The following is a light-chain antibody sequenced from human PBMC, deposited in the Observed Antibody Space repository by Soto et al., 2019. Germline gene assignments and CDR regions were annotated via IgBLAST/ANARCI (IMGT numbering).Light chain of an antibody. Sequence: QSALTQPASVSGSPGQSITISCTGTSSDVGSYNYVSWYQQHPGKAPNLMIYEVRNRPSGVSDRFSGSKSGKTASLTIFWLQAEDEADYYCSSYATSTTQVFGGGTQLTVL. J-gene: IGLJ2*01. CDR3: SSYATSTTQV. CDR2: EVR. V-gene: IGLV2-14*01. CDR1: SSDVGSYNY.